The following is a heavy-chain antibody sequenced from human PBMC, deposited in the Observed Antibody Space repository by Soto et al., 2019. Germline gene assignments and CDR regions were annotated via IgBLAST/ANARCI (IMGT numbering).Heavy chain of an antibody. D-gene: IGHD1-7*01. CDR2: IYYSGST. Sequence: SSDTRSLTCTVSGGSISRSSYYRGWIRQPPGKGLEWIGSIYYSGSTYYNPSLKSRVTISVDTSKNQFSLKLSSVTAADTAVYYCARHWKGLGLANWFDPWGQGTLVTVSS. CDR3: ARHWKGLGLANWFDP. V-gene: IGHV4-39*01. CDR1: GGSISRSSYY. J-gene: IGHJ5*02.